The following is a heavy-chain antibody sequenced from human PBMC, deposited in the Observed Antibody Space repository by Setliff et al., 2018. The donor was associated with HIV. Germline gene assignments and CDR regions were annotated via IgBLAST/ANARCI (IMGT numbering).Heavy chain of an antibody. V-gene: IGHV1-18*01. D-gene: IGHD6-19*01. CDR2: ISGFNGNT. CDR1: GYSFARYG. CDR3: ASVSYRSAWFSGGHEACDI. Sequence: ASVKVSCKASGYSFARYGRSWVRQAPGQGLEWIGWISGFNGNTKYAQSFQDRVAMTTETDTSTADMEMRIRRSDDTAVYFCASVSYRSAWFSGGHEACDIRGQGTRFTVSS. J-gene: IGHJ3*02.